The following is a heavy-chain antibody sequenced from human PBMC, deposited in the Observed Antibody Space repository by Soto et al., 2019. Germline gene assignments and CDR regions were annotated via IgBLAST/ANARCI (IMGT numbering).Heavy chain of an antibody. CDR3: ARGDMLGTAAYGMDV. D-gene: IGHD1-1*01. J-gene: IGHJ6*02. CDR2: INSRSVYI. CDR1: GFPFSIYS. Sequence: EVQLVESGGGLVKPGESLTLSCAASGFPFSIYSMDWVRQAPGKGLEWVSSINSRSVYIYYADSVRGRFTISRDNAKNSRYLQMSSLGTEDTGVYFCARGDMLGTAAYGMDVWGQGTTVTVSS. V-gene: IGHV3-21*02.